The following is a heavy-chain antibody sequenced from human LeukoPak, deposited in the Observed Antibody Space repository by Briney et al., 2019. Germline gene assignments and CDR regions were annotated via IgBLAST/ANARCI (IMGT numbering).Heavy chain of an antibody. D-gene: IGHD6-19*01. CDR2: ISWNSGSI. J-gene: IGHJ4*02. CDR1: GFIFSNFG. CDR3: ARGLGGWYAGCDY. V-gene: IGHV3-9*01. Sequence: GGSLRLSCAPSGFIFSNFGMHWVRQAPGKGLEWVSGISWNSGSIGYADSVKGRFTVSRYNAKNSLYLQMNSLRAEDTAVYYCARGLGGWYAGCDYWGQGTLVTVSS.